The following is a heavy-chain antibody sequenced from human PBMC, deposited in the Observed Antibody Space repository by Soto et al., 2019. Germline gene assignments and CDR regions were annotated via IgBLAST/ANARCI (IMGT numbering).Heavy chain of an antibody. J-gene: IGHJ4*02. CDR2: IYHSGST. D-gene: IGHD3-22*01. CDR1: GGSISSSNW. CDR3: ATLGDYYDSSGYPDY. Sequence: SETLSLTCAVSGGSISSSNWWSWVRQPPGKGLEWIGEIYHSGSTNYNPSLKSRVTISVDKSKNQFSLKLSSVTAADTAVYYCATLGDYYDSSGYPDYWGQGTLVTVSS. V-gene: IGHV4-4*02.